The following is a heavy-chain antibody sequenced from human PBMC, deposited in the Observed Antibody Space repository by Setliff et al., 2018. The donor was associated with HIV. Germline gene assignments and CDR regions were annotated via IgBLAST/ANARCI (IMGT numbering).Heavy chain of an antibody. CDR2: ITSYNDNT. V-gene: IGHV1-18*01. J-gene: IGHJ3*02. CDR3: ARTHGCDCSRTSCSPACDAFDI. CDR1: GYTFTSYG. Sequence: GASVKVSCKASGYTFTSYGISWVRQAPGQGLEWMGWITSYNDNTNYAQKFQGRVTITTDTSTSTAYMELRSLRSDDTALYYCARTHGCDCSRTSCSPACDAFDIWGQGTRVTVSS. D-gene: IGHD2-2*01.